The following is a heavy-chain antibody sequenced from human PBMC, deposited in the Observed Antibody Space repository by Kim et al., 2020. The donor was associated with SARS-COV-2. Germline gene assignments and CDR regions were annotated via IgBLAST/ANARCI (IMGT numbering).Heavy chain of an antibody. J-gene: IGHJ4*02. Sequence: KDYADAVKGRCTSYEDNAKTTLDLQMNSLRGEDTAVYYCASLSFSSSPFDDWGQGTLVTVSS. CDR3: ASLSFSSSPFDD. D-gene: IGHD6-13*01. V-gene: IGHV3-30*03. CDR2: K.